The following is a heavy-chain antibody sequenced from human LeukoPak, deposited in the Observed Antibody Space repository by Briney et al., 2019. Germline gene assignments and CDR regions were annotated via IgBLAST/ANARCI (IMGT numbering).Heavy chain of an antibody. V-gene: IGHV1-8*03. CDR3: ARTTSLTASGYDY. CDR1: GYTFTSYR. J-gene: IGHJ4*02. Sequence: ASVKVSCKTSGYTFTSYRINWVRQATGQGLEWMGWMNPYSGDRGYAQKFQGRGSITSDTSISTAYMELSSLRSEDTAVYFCARTTSLTASGYDYWGQGTLVTVSS. CDR2: MNPYSGDR. D-gene: IGHD4-17*01.